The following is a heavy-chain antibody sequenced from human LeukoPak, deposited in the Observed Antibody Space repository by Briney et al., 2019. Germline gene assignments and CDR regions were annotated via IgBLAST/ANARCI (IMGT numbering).Heavy chain of an antibody. J-gene: IGHJ4*02. D-gene: IGHD3-10*01. CDR1: GFTVSSNY. Sequence: GGSLRLSCAASGFTVSSNYVSWVRQAPGKGLEWVSIIYSAGATYYADSVRGRFTISRANSKNTVCLQMNNLRAKDTAVYYCASGGLGARKYYSDPFHYWGQGTLVTVSS. CDR3: ASGGLGARKYYSDPFHY. CDR2: IYSAGAT. V-gene: IGHV3-53*01.